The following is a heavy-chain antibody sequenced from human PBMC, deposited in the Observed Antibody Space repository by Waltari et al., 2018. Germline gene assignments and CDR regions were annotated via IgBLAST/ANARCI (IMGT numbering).Heavy chain of an antibody. CDR3: ARSKSYYYDGMDV. J-gene: IGHJ6*02. Sequence: QVQLQESGPGLVKPSETLSLTCTVSGGSISAYYWSWVRQPAGKGLEWIGRIYSTGSTDYNPSLKSRVTLSVDTSKNQFSLKLSSVTAADTAVYYCARSKSYYYDGMDVWGQGTTVNVSS. CDR1: GGSISAYY. CDR2: IYSTGST. V-gene: IGHV4-4*07.